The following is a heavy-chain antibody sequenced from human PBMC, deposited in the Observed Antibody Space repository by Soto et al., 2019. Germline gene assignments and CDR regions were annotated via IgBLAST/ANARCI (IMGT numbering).Heavy chain of an antibody. D-gene: IGHD4-17*01. CDR2: IGTAGDT. CDR3: AIGPTVTTVQDYYYYYYMDV. J-gene: IGHJ6*03. CDR1: GFTFSSYD. V-gene: IGHV3-13*01. Sequence: GGSLRLSCTASGFTFSSYDMHWVRQATGKGLEWVSAIGTAGDTYYPGSVKGRFTISRENAKNSLYLQMNSLRAGDTVVYYFAIGPTVTTVQDYYYYYYMDVWGKGTTVTVSS.